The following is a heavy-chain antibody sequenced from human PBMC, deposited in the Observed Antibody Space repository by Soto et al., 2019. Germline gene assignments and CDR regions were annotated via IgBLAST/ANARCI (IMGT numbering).Heavy chain of an antibody. CDR2: IYYSGST. CDR1: VVSISSYY. D-gene: IGHD6-13*01. CDR3: ARFFSSSWYHSPNWFEP. V-gene: IGHV4-59*01. J-gene: IGHJ5*02. Sequence: WETLSLTCTFSVVSISSYYWSWIRQPPGKGLEWIGYIYYSGSTNYNPSLKSRVTISVDTSKNQFSLKMSSVTAADTAVYYCARFFSSSWYHSPNWFEPWGQGTRVIVSS.